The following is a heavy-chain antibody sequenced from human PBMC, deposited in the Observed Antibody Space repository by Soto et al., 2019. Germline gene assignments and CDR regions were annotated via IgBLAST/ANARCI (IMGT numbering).Heavy chain of an antibody. CDR3: AGRTPIAPT. J-gene: IGHJ5*02. CDR1: GGSFSSGDW. Sequence: QVQLQESGPGLVEPTGTLSLTCGVSGGSFSSGDWWTWVRQPPGKGLEWIGEIFHAGGTSYNSSLQSPVTISLDKTKNQLSLRLTSVTAADTAIYYCAGRTPIAPTWGRGTLVIVSS. D-gene: IGHD6-13*01. V-gene: IGHV4-4*02. CDR2: IFHAGGT.